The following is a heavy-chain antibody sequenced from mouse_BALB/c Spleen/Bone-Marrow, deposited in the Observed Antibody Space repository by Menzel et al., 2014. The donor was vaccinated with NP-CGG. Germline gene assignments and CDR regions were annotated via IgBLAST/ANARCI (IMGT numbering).Heavy chain of an antibody. V-gene: IGHV1-18*01. CDR2: INPNIGGT. CDR1: GYTFTEYT. J-gene: IGHJ2*01. Sequence: EVQGVESGPELVKPGTSVKLSCKTSGYTFTEYTIHWVKQSHGKSLEWIGGINPNIGGTTYNQKFKDRATLTLDKSSSTAYMEVRSLTSEDSAVFYCVRSTYFDYWGQGTTLTVSS. CDR3: VRSTYFDY. D-gene: IGHD5-1*01.